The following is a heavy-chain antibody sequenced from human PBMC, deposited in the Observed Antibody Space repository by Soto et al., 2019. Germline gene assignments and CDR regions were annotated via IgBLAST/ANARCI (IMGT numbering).Heavy chain of an antibody. V-gene: IGHV1-18*01. CDR1: GYTFTNYG. D-gene: IGHD1-7*01. Sequence: VQLVQSGADVRKPGASVKVSCKASGYTFTNYGISWVRQAPGQGLEWMGWISAYNGNTNYAQRVQGRVAMTTDTSTSTAYMEVTSLTSDDTAVYYCARESGTMDYFYYGMDVWGQGTTVTVSS. J-gene: IGHJ6*02. CDR3: ARESGTMDYFYYGMDV. CDR2: ISAYNGNT.